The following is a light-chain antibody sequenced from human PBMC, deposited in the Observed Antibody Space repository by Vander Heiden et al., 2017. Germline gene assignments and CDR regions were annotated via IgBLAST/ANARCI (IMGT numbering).Light chain of an antibody. Sequence: DIRMTQSPSTLSASVGDRITITCRASQTFSNYLAWYQQKPGSAPKLLIYKASSLQSGVPSRFSGSGSGTEFSLTLSSLQPDDFATYFCQQYNDYPWTFGQGTRVEIK. CDR3: QQYNDYPWT. CDR1: QTFSNY. CDR2: KAS. J-gene: IGKJ1*01. V-gene: IGKV1-5*03.